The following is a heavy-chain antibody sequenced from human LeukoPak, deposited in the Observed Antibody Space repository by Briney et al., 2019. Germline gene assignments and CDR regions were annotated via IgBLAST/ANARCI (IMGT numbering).Heavy chain of an antibody. V-gene: IGHV3-7*01. D-gene: IGHD6-13*01. CDR3: ARDQNVDSSSWTPYYGMDV. CDR2: IKQDGNEK. CDR1: GFNFSKNW. Sequence: GGSLRLSCAASGFNFSKNWMTWVRQAPGKGLEWVANIKQDGNEKYYVDSVKGRFTISRDNAKNSLYLQMNSLRAEDTAVYYCARDQNVDSSSWTPYYGMDVWGQGTTVTVSS. J-gene: IGHJ6*02.